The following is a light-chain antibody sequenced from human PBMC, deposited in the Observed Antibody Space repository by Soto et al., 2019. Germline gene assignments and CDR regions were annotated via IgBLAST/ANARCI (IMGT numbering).Light chain of an antibody. CDR2: DIS. J-gene: IGKJ2*01. CDR1: QTVSRH. V-gene: IGKV3-11*01. CDR3: QQRSNWPRIT. Sequence: EIVLTQSPATVSLSPGERATLSCRASQTVSRHLAWYQQKPGQAPRLLIYDISNRDTGIPARFSGSGSGTDFTPTISSREPEDSAVYYCQQRSNWPRITFGQGTKLEIK.